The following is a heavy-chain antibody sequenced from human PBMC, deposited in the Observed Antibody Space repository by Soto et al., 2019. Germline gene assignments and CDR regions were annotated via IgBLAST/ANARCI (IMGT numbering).Heavy chain of an antibody. CDR1: GGSISSGGYY. V-gene: IGHV4-39*07. J-gene: IGHJ6*02. Sequence: SETLSLTCTVSGGSISSGGYYWSWIRQPPGKGLEWIGEINHSGSTNYNPSLKSRVTISVDTSKNQFSLKLSSVTAADTAVYYCASCSRYDSPLLYYYYGMDVWGQGTTVPVS. D-gene: IGHD5-12*01. CDR2: INHSGST. CDR3: ASCSRYDSPLLYYYYGMDV.